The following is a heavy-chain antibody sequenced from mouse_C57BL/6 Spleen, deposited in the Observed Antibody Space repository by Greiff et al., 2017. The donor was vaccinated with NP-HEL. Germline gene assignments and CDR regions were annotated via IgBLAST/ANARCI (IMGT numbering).Heavy chain of an antibody. CDR2: IDPSDSYT. D-gene: IGHD2-2*01. CDR1: GYTFTSYW. V-gene: IGHV1-69*01. CDR3: ARGVTTGYYFDY. Sequence: VQLQQPGAELVMPGASVKLSCKASGYTFTSYWMHWVKQRPGQGLEWIGEIDPSDSYTNYNQKFKGKSTLTVDKSSSTAYMQLSSLTSEDSAVYYCARGVTTGYYFDYWGQGTTLTVSS. J-gene: IGHJ2*01.